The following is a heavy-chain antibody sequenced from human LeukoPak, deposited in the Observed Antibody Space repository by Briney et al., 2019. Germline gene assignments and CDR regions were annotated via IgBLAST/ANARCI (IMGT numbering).Heavy chain of an antibody. CDR2: IYSGGTT. V-gene: IGHV3-66*01. Sequence: GGSLRLSCAASGFTVSSNYMSWVRQAPGKGLEWVTVIYSGGTTYYADSVKGRFTVSRDTSKNTVYLQMNGLRAEDTAVYYCARETLEGYDYWGQGTLVTVSS. D-gene: IGHD2-15*01. J-gene: IGHJ4*02. CDR1: GFTVSSNY. CDR3: ARETLEGYDY.